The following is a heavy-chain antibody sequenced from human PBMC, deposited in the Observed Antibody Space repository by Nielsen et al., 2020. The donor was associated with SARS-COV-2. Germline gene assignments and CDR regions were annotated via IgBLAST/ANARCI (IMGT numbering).Heavy chain of an antibody. CDR3: ARGGTIFGVVNSGMDV. D-gene: IGHD3-3*01. CDR2: ICYSGST. V-gene: IGHV4-30-4*01. J-gene: IGHJ6*02. CDR1: GGSISSGDYY. Sequence: SETLSLTCTVSGGSISSGDYYWSWIRQPPGKGLEWIGYICYSGSTYHNPSLKSRVTISVDTSKNQFSLKLSSVTAADTALYYCARGGTIFGVVNSGMDVWGQGTTVTVSS.